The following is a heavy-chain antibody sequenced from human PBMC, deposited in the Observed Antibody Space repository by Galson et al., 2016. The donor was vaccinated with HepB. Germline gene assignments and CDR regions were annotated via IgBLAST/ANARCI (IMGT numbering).Heavy chain of an antibody. CDR3: ARGNPAGRVPWFDP. CDR2: ISSRSSLM. Sequence: RQAPGKGLEWVSYISSRSSLMYYADSVKGRFTISRDDAENSLFLQMNRLRDEDTAVYFCARGNPAGRVPWFDPWGQGTLVTVSS. D-gene: IGHD6-19*01. V-gene: IGHV3-48*02. J-gene: IGHJ5*02.